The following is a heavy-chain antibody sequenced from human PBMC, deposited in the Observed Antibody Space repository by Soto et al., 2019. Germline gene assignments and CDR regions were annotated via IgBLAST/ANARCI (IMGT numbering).Heavy chain of an antibody. J-gene: IGHJ6*02. CDR1: GGSISSYY. Sequence: TVSGGSISSYYWSWIRQPPGKGLEWIGYIYYSGSTNYNPSLKSRVTISADTSKNQFSLKLSSVTAADTAVYYCARDWGSGYQADGYYYYYGMDVWGQGTTVTVSS. CDR3: ARDWGSGYQADGYYYYYGMDV. CDR2: IYYSGST. D-gene: IGHD3-3*01. V-gene: IGHV4-59*01.